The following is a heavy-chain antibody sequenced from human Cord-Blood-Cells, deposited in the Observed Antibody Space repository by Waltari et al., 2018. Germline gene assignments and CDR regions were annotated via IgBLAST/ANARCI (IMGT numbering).Heavy chain of an antibody. CDR2: ISSSGSTI. V-gene: IGHV3-48*03. D-gene: IGHD3-22*01. CDR1: GFTFSSYE. J-gene: IGHJ4*02. Sequence: EVQLVESGGGLVQPGGSLRLSCAASGFTFSSYEMHWVRQAPGKGLEWVSYISSSGSTIYYTDSVKGRFTISRDNAKNSLYLQMNSLRAEDTAVYYCASGDGGYTGGFDYWGQGTLVTVSS. CDR3: ASGDGGYTGGFDY.